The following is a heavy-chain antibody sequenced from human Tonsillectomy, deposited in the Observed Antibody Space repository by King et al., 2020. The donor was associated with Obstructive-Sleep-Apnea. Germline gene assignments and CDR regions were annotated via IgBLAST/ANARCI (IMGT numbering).Heavy chain of an antibody. J-gene: IGHJ4*02. V-gene: IGHV4-59*08. Sequence: QLQESGPGLVKPSETLSLTCTVSGGSISNYYWSWIRQPPGKGLEWIGYMYYSGNTNFNPSLKSRVTISADTSKIQFSRRLSSVTAADTAVYYCARHRGVEDYGGYGDYFDYWGQGTLVTVSS. CDR3: ARHRGVEDYGGYGDYFDY. CDR1: GGSISNYY. CDR2: MYYSGNT. D-gene: IGHD5-12*01.